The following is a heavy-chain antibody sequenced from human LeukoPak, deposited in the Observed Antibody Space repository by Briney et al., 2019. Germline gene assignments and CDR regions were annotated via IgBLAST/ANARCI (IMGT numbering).Heavy chain of an antibody. CDR2: IYYRGST. V-gene: IGHV4-59*01. D-gene: IGHD1-7*01. Sequence: KTSETLSLTCTVSGGSINYYYWSWIRQPPGKGLEWIGYIYYRGSTNYNPSLNSRVTISVDTSKNQSSLKLTSVTAADTAVYYCARTTGNYGYYFDYWGQGTLVTVSS. J-gene: IGHJ4*02. CDR3: ARTTGNYGYYFDY. CDR1: GGSINYYY.